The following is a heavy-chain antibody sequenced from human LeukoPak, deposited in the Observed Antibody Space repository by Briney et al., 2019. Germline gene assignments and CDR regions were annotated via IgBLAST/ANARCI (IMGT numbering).Heavy chain of an antibody. D-gene: IGHD6-6*01. CDR1: GFTFSNYW. J-gene: IGHJ4*02. Sequence: PGGVLRLSCVASGFTFSNYWMNWVRQAPGKGLEWVANIKPDGGEQYHVDSVKGRFTISRDNADNSLYLQLSSLRAEDTAVYYCARGPGDSSSPFDYWGQGTLVTVSS. CDR3: ARGPGDSSSPFDY. V-gene: IGHV3-7*03. CDR2: IKPDGGEQ.